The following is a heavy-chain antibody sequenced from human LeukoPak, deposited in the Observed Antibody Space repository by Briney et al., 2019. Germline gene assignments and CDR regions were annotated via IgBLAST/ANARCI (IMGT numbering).Heavy chain of an antibody. CDR3: ARREEGLKWFGMDV. CDR2: IYYSGST. J-gene: IGHJ6*02. V-gene: IGHV4-31*03. D-gene: IGHD3-22*01. Sequence: SETLSLTCTVSGGSISSSRYYWSWIRQHPGKGLEWIGYIYYSGSTYYNPSLKSRVTISVDTSKNQFSLKLSSVTAADTAVYYCARREEGLKWFGMDVWGQGTTVTVSS. CDR1: GGSISSSRYY.